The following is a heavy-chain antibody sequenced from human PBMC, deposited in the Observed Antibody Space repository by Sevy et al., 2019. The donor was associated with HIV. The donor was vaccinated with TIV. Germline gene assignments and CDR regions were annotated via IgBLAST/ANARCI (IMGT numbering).Heavy chain of an antibody. V-gene: IGHV3-15*04. CDR2: IESKTDRGTT. Sequence: GGSLRLSCTASGFTLSNAWMTWVRQAPGKGLEWVGRIESKTDRGTTDDPAPVKGRFTISRDDSKNTLYLQMNSLKTEDTAVYFCATEYPSGPLDYWGQGTLVTVSS. CDR3: ATEYPSGPLDY. CDR1: GFTLSNAW. J-gene: IGHJ4*02.